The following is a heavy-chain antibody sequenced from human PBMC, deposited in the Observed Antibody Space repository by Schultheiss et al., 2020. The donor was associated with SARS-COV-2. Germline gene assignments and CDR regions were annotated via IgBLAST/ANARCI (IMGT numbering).Heavy chain of an antibody. Sequence: GGSLRLSCAASGFTFSSYSMNWVRQAPGKGLEWVSRINSDGSSTSYADSVKGRFTISRDNSKNTLYLQMSSLRAEDTAVYYCAKDQIGAVTDYWGQGILVTVSS. CDR1: GFTFSSYS. CDR2: INSDGSST. CDR3: AKDQIGAVTDY. D-gene: IGHD4-17*01. J-gene: IGHJ4*02. V-gene: IGHV3-74*01.